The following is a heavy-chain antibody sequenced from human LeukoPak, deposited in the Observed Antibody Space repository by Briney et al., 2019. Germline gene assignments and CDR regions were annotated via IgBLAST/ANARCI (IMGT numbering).Heavy chain of an antibody. Sequence: GGSLRLSCAASGLTVSSNYMSWVRQAPGKGLEGVSVIYGGGSTYYADSVKGRFTISRDNSKNTLYLQMNSLSAEDTAVYYCAREDPGHWSRRAFDIWGQGTVVTVTS. CDR3: AREDPGHWSRRAFDI. CDR1: GLTVSSNY. D-gene: IGHD2-8*02. V-gene: IGHV3-53*01. CDR2: IYGGGST. J-gene: IGHJ3*02.